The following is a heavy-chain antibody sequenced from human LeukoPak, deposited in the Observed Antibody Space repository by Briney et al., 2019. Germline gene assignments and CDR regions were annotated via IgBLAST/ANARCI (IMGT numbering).Heavy chain of an antibody. CDR3: AKDLSYNYGATKDY. V-gene: IGHV3-23*01. CDR2: ISGSGGST. D-gene: IGHD1-1*01. J-gene: IGHJ4*02. CDR1: GFTFGSYA. Sequence: VGSLRLSCAASGFTFGSYAMSWGREAPGAGLGWVSGISGSGGSTYYADSVKGRFTISRDNSKNTLYLQMNSLRAEDTAVYYCAKDLSYNYGATKDYWGQGTLVTVSS.